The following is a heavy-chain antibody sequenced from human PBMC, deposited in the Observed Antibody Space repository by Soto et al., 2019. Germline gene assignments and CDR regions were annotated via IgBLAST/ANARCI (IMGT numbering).Heavy chain of an antibody. Sequence: QVQLVESGGGLVKPGGSPRLSCAASGFTFSDYYMSWIRQAPGKGLEWVSYISSSSSYTNYADSVKGRFTISRDNAKNSLYLQMNSLRAEDTAVYYCARDHVVRGRNGMDVWGQGTTVTVSS. J-gene: IGHJ6*02. CDR2: ISSSSSYT. CDR3: ARDHVVRGRNGMDV. D-gene: IGHD3-10*01. CDR1: GFTFSDYY. V-gene: IGHV3-11*06.